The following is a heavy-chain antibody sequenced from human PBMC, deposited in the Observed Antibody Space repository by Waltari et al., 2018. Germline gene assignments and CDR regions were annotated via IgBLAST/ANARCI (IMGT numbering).Heavy chain of an antibody. CDR1: GDSMSSTDW. V-gene: IGHV4-4*02. CDR3: ARDRGRGIYLDS. Sequence: QLQLQESGPGLVKHSGTLSLTCTVSGDSMSSTDWWSWVRQSPEKGLEWIGQIHRSGRTNYNPSLESRVTISIDTSNNQFSLKVTSTTAADTAVYYCARDRGRGIYLDSWGQGTLVTVSP. D-gene: IGHD2-15*01. CDR2: IHRSGRT. J-gene: IGHJ4*02.